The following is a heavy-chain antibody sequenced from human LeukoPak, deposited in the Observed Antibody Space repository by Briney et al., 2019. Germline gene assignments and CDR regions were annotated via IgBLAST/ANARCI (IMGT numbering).Heavy chain of an antibody. CDR2: IYPGDSDT. D-gene: IGHD3-22*01. V-gene: IGHV5-51*01. J-gene: IGHJ4*02. CDR1: GCRFTSYW. Sequence: GGSLKISFQSSGCRFTSYWIGWVRPMPGKGLEWMGIIYPGDSDTRYSPSFQGQVTISADKSISTAYLQWSSLQAADTAMYYCARLAYYESGGGYHLDHWGQGTLVTVSS. CDR3: ARLAYYESGGGYHLDH.